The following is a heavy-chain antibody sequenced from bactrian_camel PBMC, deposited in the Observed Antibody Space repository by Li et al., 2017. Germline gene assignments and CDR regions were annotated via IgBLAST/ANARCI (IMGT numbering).Heavy chain of an antibody. CDR1: RDTISRAC. CDR2: IDSEGST. J-gene: IGHJ6*01. D-gene: IGHD1*01. V-gene: IGHV3S53*01. CDR3: AADEYSDGTFMERPWYRTTEYNA. Sequence: QVQLVESGGGSVQAGESLRLSCVSSRDTISRACRMAWFRQGPGKEREGVAAIDSEGSTSYAESVQGRFTISKDNAKNTLYLEMNNLNPEDAAMYHCAADEYSDGTFMERPWYRTTEYNAWGQGTQVTVS.